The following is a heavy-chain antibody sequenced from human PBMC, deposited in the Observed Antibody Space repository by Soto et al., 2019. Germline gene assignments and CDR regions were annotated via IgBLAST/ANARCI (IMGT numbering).Heavy chain of an antibody. Sequence: GGSLRLSCAASGFTFSSYAMSWVRQAPGKGLEWVSSISSSSGNIYYADSVKGRFTISRDNAKNSLYLQMNSLRAEDTAVYYCAISGTTTLDYWGQGTLVTVSS. J-gene: IGHJ4*02. CDR2: ISSSSGNI. D-gene: IGHD1-1*01. CDR1: GFTFSSYA. V-gene: IGHV3-21*01. CDR3: AISGTTTLDY.